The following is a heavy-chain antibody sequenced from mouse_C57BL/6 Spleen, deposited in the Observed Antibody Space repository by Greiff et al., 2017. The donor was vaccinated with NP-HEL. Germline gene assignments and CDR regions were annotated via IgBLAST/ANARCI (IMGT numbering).Heavy chain of an antibody. CDR2: IYPGNSDT. V-gene: IGHV1-5*01. Sequence: VQLQQSVTVLARPGASVKMSCKTSGYTFTSYWMHWVKQRPGQGLEWIGAIYPGNSDTSYNQKFKGKAKLTAVTSASTAYMELSSLTNEDSAVYYCTRGDYTGNYGDYWGQGTTLTVSS. J-gene: IGHJ2*01. CDR3: TRGDYTGNYGDY. CDR1: GYTFTSYW. D-gene: IGHD2-1*01.